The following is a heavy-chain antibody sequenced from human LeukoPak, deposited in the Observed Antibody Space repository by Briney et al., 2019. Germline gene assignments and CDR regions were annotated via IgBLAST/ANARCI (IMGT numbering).Heavy chain of an antibody. J-gene: IGHJ4*02. CDR2: IYYSGST. D-gene: IGHD1-7*01. V-gene: IGHV4-28*06. CDR3: AVTGTTFG. Sequence: LEWIGYIYYSGSTNYNPSLKSRVTMSVDTSKNRFSLKLSSVTALDTAVYYCAVTGTTFGWGQGTLVTVSS.